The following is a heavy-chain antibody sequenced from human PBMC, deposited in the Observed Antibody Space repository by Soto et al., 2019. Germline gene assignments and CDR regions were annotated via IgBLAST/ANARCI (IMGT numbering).Heavy chain of an antibody. CDR2: IYYSGST. Sequence: SETLSLTCTVSGGSISSGGYYWSWIRQHPGKGLEWIGYIYYSGSTYYNPSLKSRVTISVDTSKNQFSLKLSSVTAADTAVYYCARVFSYSSGYSGLDYWGQGTLVTVSS. V-gene: IGHV4-31*03. J-gene: IGHJ4*02. D-gene: IGHD3-22*01. CDR3: ARVFSYSSGYSGLDY. CDR1: GGSISSGGYY.